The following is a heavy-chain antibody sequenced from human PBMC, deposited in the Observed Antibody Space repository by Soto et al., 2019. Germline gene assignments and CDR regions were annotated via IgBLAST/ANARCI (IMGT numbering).Heavy chain of an antibody. CDR2: INPNSGGT. CDR3: ARDFWNYSGDVNWFDT. J-gene: IGHJ5*02. D-gene: IGHD1-7*01. Sequence: QVQLVQSGAEVKKPGASVKVSCKASGYTFTGYYMHWVRQAPGQGLEWMGWINPNSGGTNYAQKFQGCVTMTRDTSVSTAYIELSRLRSEDTAVYYCARDFWNYSGDVNWFDTWGQGTLVTVSS. CDR1: GYTFTGYY. V-gene: IGHV1-2*04.